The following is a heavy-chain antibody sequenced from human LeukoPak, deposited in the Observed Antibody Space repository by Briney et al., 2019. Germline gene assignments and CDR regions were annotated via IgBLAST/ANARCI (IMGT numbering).Heavy chain of an antibody. CDR1: GGSISSYY. D-gene: IGHD6-19*01. CDR3: ARSGQQWPGRPAFDY. J-gene: IGHJ4*02. Sequence: SETLSLTCTVSGGSISSYYWSWIRQPAGKGLEWIGRIYTSGSTNYNPSLKSRVTMSVDTSKNQFSLKLSSVTAADTAVYYCARSGQQWPGRPAFDYWGQGTLVTVSS. V-gene: IGHV4-4*07. CDR2: IYTSGST.